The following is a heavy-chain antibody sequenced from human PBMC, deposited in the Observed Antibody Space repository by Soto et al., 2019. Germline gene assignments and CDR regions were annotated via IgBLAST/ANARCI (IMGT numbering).Heavy chain of an antibody. J-gene: IGHJ3*01. CDR1: GDSLTIGGHY. CDR3: ARGGDGFDL. V-gene: IGHV4-31*03. Sequence: QVSLQESGPGLVKPSQTLSLTCSVFGDSLTIGGHYWTWIRQHPGKGLEWIGYIYHSGSTYYSPSLKRRVSISVDTSENQFSQKLTAVTAADTAVYYCARGGDGFDLWGQGKMVTVSS. CDR2: IYHSGST.